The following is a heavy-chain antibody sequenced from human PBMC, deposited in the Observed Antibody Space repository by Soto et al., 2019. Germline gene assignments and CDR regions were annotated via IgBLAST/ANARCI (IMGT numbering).Heavy chain of an antibody. CDR3: ARVSSSIVVVPDYGMDV. V-gene: IGHV1-18*04. CDR1: GYTFISHG. CDR2: ISGKNGNT. D-gene: IGHD2-2*01. J-gene: IGHJ6*02. Sequence: ASVKVSCKASGYTFISHGISWVRQAPGQGLEWMGWISGKNGNTNYAQKFQGRVTLTTGTSTSTAYLELRSLRSDDTAVYYCARVSSSIVVVPDYGMDVWGQGTTVTVSS.